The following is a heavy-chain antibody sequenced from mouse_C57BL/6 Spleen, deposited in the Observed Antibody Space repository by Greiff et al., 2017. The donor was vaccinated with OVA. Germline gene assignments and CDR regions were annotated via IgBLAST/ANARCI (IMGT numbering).Heavy chain of an antibody. CDR2: IHPNSGST. CDR3: ARSPSITTVVAKRYFDV. V-gene: IGHV1-64*01. CDR1: GYTFTSYW. Sequence: QVQLQQPGAELVKPGASVKLSCKASGYTFTSYWMHWVKQRPGQGLEWIGMIHPNSGSTNYNEKFKSKATLTADKSSSTAYMQLSSLTSEDSAVYYCARSPSITTVVAKRYFDVWGTGTTVTVSS. D-gene: IGHD1-1*01. J-gene: IGHJ1*03.